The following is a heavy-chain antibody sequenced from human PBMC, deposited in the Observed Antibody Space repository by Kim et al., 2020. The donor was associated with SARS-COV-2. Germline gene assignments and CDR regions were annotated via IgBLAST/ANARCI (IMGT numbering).Heavy chain of an antibody. D-gene: IGHD3-22*01. CDR3: ARRVRDYDSSGYYDFDY. Sequence: SETLSLTCAVSGGSISSTIYYWGWIRQPPGKGLEWIGSIYYSGSTYYTPSLKSRVTISVDTSKNQFSLKLSSVTAADTAVYYCARRVRDYDSSGYYDFDYWGQGTLVTVSS. V-gene: IGHV4-39*01. J-gene: IGHJ4*02. CDR2: IYYSGST. CDR1: GGSISSTIYY.